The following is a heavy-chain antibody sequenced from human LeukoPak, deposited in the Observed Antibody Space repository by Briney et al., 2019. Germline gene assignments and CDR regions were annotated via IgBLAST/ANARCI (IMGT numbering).Heavy chain of an antibody. CDR1: GFTFSSYA. Sequence: GGSLRLSCAASGFTFSSYAMHWVRQAPGKGLEWVATISSDVNKKYYADSVKGRFTISRDNSKNTQYLQMNSLRAEDTAVYYCVKDRTSSWSFDYWGQGTLVIVSS. V-gene: IGHV3-30*18. D-gene: IGHD6-13*01. J-gene: IGHJ4*02. CDR2: ISSDVNKK. CDR3: VKDRTSSWSFDY.